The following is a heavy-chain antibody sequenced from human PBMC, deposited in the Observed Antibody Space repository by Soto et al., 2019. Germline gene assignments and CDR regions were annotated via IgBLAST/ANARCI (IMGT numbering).Heavy chain of an antibody. V-gene: IGHV3-49*03. Sequence: GSLRLSCTASGFTFGDYAMSWFRQAPGKGLEWVGFIRSKDYGGTTEYAASVKGRFTISRDDSKSIAYLQMNSLKTEDTAVYYCTREMAQEPIDPWGQGTLVTVSS. CDR3: TREMAQEPIDP. D-gene: IGHD3-3*01. CDR1: GFTFGDYA. CDR2: IRSKDYGGTT. J-gene: IGHJ5*02.